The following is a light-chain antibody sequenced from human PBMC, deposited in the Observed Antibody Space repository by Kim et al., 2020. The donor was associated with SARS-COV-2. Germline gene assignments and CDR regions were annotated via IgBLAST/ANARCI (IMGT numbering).Light chain of an antibody. CDR3: QQSYSSPPIT. V-gene: IGKV1-39*01. CDR1: QSISRN. CDR2: AAS. Sequence: SVGDRVTITCRASQSISRNLNWYQQKPGKAPKLLIYAASSLQSGVPSRFSGSGSGTDFTLTISSLQPEDFATYYCQQSYSSPPITFGQGTRLEIK. J-gene: IGKJ5*01.